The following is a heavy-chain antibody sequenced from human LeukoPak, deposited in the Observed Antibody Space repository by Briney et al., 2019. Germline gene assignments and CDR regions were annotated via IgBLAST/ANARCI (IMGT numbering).Heavy chain of an antibody. CDR3: ARGGGYSYGSFDY. J-gene: IGHJ4*02. Sequence: GGSLRLSCAASGFTFSSYWMHWVRQAPGKGLVWVSRINSDGSSTSYADSVKGRFTISRDNAKNTLYLQMDSLRAEDTAVYYCARGGGYSYGSFDYWDQGTLVTVSS. CDR2: INSDGSST. V-gene: IGHV3-74*01. CDR1: GFTFSSYW. D-gene: IGHD5-18*01.